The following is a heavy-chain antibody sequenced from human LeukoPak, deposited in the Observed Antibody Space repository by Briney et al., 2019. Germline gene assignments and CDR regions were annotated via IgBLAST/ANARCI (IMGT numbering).Heavy chain of an antibody. D-gene: IGHD3-22*01. CDR3: AIIKSGDYYDSSGYLPDY. J-gene: IGHJ4*02. CDR1: GFTFSDYY. CDR2: ISSSSSYT. V-gene: IGHV3-11*06. Sequence: GGSLRLSCAASGFTFSDYYMSWIRQAPGKGLEWVSYISSSSSYTNHADSVKGRFTISRDNAKNSLYLQMNCLRTEDTAVYYCAIIKSGDYYDSSGYLPDYWGQGTLVTVSS.